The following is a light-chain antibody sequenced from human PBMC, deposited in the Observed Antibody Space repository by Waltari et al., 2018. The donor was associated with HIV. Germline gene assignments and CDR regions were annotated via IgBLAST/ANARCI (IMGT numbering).Light chain of an antibody. CDR3: ATWDDNLSGVV. V-gene: IGLV1-47*01. Sequence: QSVLTQPPSPSGTPGQRVPISCSGSSSDTGSYYVHWFPQLPGTAPKLLIYGNNQRPSGVPDRFSGSKSGTSASLAISGLRSEDEADYYCATWDDNLSGVVFGGGTKLTVL. CDR1: SSDTGSYY. CDR2: GNN. J-gene: IGLJ2*01.